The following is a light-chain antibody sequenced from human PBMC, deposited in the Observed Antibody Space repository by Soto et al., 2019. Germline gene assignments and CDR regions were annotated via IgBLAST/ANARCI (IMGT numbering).Light chain of an antibody. V-gene: IGLV2-14*01. J-gene: IGLJ2*01. CDR3: SSFTSSATVV. CDR2: DVS. Sequence: QSVLTQPASVSGSPGQSITIYCTGTSSDVGRYNYVSWYQQHPGKAPKLMIYDVSNRPSGVSNRFSGSKSGNTASLTVSGLQAEDEADYYCSSFTSSATVVFGGGTKLTVL. CDR1: SSDVGRYNY.